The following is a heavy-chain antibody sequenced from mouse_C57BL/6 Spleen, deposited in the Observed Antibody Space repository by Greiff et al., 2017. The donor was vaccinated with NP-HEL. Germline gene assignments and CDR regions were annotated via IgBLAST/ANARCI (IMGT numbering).Heavy chain of an antibody. V-gene: IGHV8-8*01. Sequence: QVTLKVSGPGILQPSQTLSLTCSFSGFSLSTFGMGVGWIRQPSGKGLEWLAHIWWDDDKYYNPALKSRLTISTDTSKNQVCLKSANVDTADTATYYCAGIYYYGSSSSYWYFDVWGTGTTVTVSS. J-gene: IGHJ1*03. CDR1: GFSLSTFGMG. CDR2: IWWDDDK. D-gene: IGHD1-1*01. CDR3: AGIYYYGSSSSYWYFDV.